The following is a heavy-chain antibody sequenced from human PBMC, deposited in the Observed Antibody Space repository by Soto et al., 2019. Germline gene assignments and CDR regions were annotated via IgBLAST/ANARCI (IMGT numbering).Heavy chain of an antibody. J-gene: IGHJ3*02. CDR3: ARDATFGTKGGSFDI. D-gene: IGHD3-16*01. CDR1: GFTFRIYS. V-gene: IGHV3-33*01. CDR2: MGYDGTNK. Sequence: QVQLVESGGGVVQPGRSLRLSCAASGFTFRIYSMHWVRQSPGKGLEWVAVMGYDGTNKYYGESVKGRFTISRDNSENTLYLQMNSLRVEDTAVYYCARDATFGTKGGSFDIWGHGTLVTVSS.